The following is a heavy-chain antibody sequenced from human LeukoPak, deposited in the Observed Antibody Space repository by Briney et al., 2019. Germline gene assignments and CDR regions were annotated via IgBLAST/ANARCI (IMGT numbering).Heavy chain of an antibody. J-gene: IGHJ4*02. Sequence: GGSLRLSCAASGFTFSSYGMHWVRQAPGKGLEWVAVISYDGSNKYYADSVKGRFTISRDNSKNTLYLQMNSLRAEDTAVYYCAKWGYQLLKALDYWGQGTLVTVSS. D-gene: IGHD2-2*01. V-gene: IGHV3-30*18. CDR3: AKWGYQLLKALDY. CDR1: GFTFSSYG. CDR2: ISYDGSNK.